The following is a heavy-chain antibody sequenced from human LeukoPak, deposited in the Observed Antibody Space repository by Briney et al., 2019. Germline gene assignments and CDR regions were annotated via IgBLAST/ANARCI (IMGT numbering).Heavy chain of an antibody. CDR1: GFTFSSYT. J-gene: IGHJ4*02. CDR3: AKHYGDYFLDF. V-gene: IGHV3-23*01. Sequence: GGSLRLSCVASGFTFSSYTMNWVRQAPGKGLEWVSFISGYSVTTYYADSVQGRFTVSRDNSKKTLYLQMHNLRDEDTAIYYCAKHYGDYFLDFWGQGTLVTVSS. D-gene: IGHD4-17*01. CDR2: ISGYSVTT.